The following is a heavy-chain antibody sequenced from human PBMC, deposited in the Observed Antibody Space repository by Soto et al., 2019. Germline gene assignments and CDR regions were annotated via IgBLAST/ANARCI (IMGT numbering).Heavy chain of an antibody. Sequence: QVQLVQSGAEVKKPGASVKVSCRASGYTFTDYYMHWVRQAPGQGLEWMGWIDPNSGGTNYAQKFQGRVTMTTDTSISPSYLELRRLRSDDTAVYYCEAFTCMPASFWGQGTLVTVSS. CDR3: EAFTCMPASF. CDR2: IDPNSGGT. CDR1: GYTFTDYY. J-gene: IGHJ4*02. D-gene: IGHD2-8*01. V-gene: IGHV1-2*02.